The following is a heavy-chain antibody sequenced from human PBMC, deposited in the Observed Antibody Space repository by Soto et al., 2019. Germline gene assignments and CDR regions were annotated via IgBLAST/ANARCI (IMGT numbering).Heavy chain of an antibody. CDR2: ISAYSANT. CDR1: GYTFSSYG. D-gene: IGHD3-10*01. V-gene: IGHV1-18*01. CDR3: AREGYYTGSRTGYITIDY. Sequence: QVQLVQSGAEVKEPGASVKVSCKASGYTFSSYGISWVRQVPGQGLEWMGWISAYSANTKYAQKLQGRVTMTTDTSTSTAYLELRSLRSDDTAVYYCAREGYYTGSRTGYITIDYWGQGTLVTVSS. J-gene: IGHJ4*02.